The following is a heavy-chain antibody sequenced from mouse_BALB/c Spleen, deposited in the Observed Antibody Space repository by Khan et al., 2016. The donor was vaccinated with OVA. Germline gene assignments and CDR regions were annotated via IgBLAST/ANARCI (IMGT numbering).Heavy chain of an antibody. CDR1: GFTFGNYA. Sequence: EVQLQESGGGLVKPGGSLKLSCAVSGFTFGNYAMSWVRQTPEKRLEWVATISSGGSYTYYPDSVQGRFTISRDNAKNTLYLQMSSLRSEDTAIYNCARELFTTVVATPFAYWGQGTLVTVSA. CDR3: ARELFTTVVATPFAY. CDR2: ISSGGSYT. D-gene: IGHD1-1*01. V-gene: IGHV5-9-3*01. J-gene: IGHJ3*01.